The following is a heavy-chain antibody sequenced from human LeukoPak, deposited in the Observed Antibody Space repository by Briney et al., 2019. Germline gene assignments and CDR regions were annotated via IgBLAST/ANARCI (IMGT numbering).Heavy chain of an antibody. V-gene: IGHV4-61*01. J-gene: IGHJ4*02. D-gene: IGHD5-24*01. CDR1: GGSVSSGSYY. CDR3: ARETPEMANNSPGSFDY. CDR2: IYYSGST. Sequence: TSETLSLTCTVSGGSVSSGSYYWSWIRQPPGKGLEWIGYIYYSGSTNYNPSLKSRVTISVDTSKNQFSLKLSSVTAADTAVYYCARETPEMANNSPGSFDYWGQGTLVTVSS.